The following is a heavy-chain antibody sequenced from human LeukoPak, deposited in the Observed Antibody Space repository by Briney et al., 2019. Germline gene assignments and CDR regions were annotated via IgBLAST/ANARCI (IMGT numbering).Heavy chain of an antibody. CDR1: GFTFSSYA. CDR2: ISYDGSNK. CDR3: ARDQTYYYDSSGYLFDY. J-gene: IGHJ4*02. Sequence: GRSLRLSCAASGFTFSSYAMHWVRQAPGKGLEWVAVISYDGSNKYYADSVKGPFTISRDNSKNTLYLQMNSLRAEDTAVYYCARDQTYYYDSSGYLFDYWGQGTLVTVSS. D-gene: IGHD3-22*01. V-gene: IGHV3-30*04.